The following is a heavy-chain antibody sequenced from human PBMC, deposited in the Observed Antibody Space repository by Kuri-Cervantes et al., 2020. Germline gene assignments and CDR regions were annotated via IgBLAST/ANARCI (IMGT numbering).Heavy chain of an antibody. D-gene: IGHD3-10*01. V-gene: IGHV3-53*01. CDR3: ARVTELTMVRGVSSSFAY. Sequence: GESLKISCAASGFTVSSNYMSWVRQAPGKGLEWVSVIYSGGSTYYADSVKGRFTISRDNSKNTLYLQMNSLRAEDTAVYYCARVTELTMVRGVSSSFAYWGQGTLVTVSS. CDR1: GFTVSSNY. CDR2: IYSGGST. J-gene: IGHJ4*02.